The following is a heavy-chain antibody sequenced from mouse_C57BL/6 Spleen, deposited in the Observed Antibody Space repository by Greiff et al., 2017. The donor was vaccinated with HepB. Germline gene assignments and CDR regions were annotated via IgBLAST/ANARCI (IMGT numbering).Heavy chain of an antibody. CDR2: ISSGGDYI. V-gene: IGHV5-9-1*02. D-gene: IGHD1-1*01. Sequence: EVKLMESGEGLVKPGGSLKLSCAASGFTFSSYAMSWVRQTPEKRLEWVAYISSGGDYIYYADTVKGRFTISRDNARNTLYLQMSSLKSEDTAMYYCTRVYGSSSAMDYWGQGTSVTVSS. J-gene: IGHJ4*01. CDR3: TRVYGSSSAMDY. CDR1: GFTFSSYA.